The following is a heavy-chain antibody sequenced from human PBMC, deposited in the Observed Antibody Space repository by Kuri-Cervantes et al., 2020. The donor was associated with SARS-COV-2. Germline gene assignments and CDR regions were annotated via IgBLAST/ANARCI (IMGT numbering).Heavy chain of an antibody. CDR1: GDSVSSNSAA. J-gene: IGHJ4*02. CDR3: ARATVTPKVGLFFFDY. D-gene: IGHD4-17*01. Sequence: SETLSLTCAISGDSVSSNSAAWNWIRQSPSRGLEWLGRTYYRSKWYNDYAVSVKSRITINPDTSKNQFSLKLSSVTAADTAVYYCARATVTPKVGLFFFDYWGQGTLVTVSS. V-gene: IGHV6-1*01. CDR2: TYYRSKWYN.